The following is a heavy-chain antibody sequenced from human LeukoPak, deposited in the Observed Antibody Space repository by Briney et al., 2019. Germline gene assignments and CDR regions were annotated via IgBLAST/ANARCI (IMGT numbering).Heavy chain of an antibody. CDR1: GFTVSSSY. Sequence: TGGSLRLSCEASGFTVSSSYTSWVRQAPGKGLEWVSVIYSDGSTYYADSVKGRFTISRDNAKNTLYLQMNSLRAEDTAVYYCARELPREVTLDYWGQGTLVTVSP. D-gene: IGHD2-21*02. CDR2: IYSDGST. V-gene: IGHV3-53*01. J-gene: IGHJ4*01. CDR3: ARELPREVTLDY.